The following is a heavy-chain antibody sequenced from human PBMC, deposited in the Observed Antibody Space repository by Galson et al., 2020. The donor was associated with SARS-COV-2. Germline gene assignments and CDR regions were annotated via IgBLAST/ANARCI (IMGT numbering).Heavy chain of an antibody. V-gene: IGHV3-33*01. CDR1: GFTFSSYG. J-gene: IGHJ4*02. D-gene: IGHD3-22*01. CDR3: ASQSSGYYGFDY. Sequence: GGSLRLSCGASGFTFSSYGMHWVRQAPGKGLEWVAVIWYDGSNKYYADSVKGRFTISRDNSKNTLYLQMNSLRAEDTAVYYCASQSSGYYGFDYWGQGTLVTVSS. CDR2: IWYDGSNK.